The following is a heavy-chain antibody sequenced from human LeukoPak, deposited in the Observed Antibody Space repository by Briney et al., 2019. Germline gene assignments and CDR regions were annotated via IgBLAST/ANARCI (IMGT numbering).Heavy chain of an antibody. D-gene: IGHD2-2*01. CDR1: GFTFSSYA. J-gene: IGHJ4*02. CDR3: AREGRLSGYCSSTSCSPFDY. CDR2: IIPIFGTA. Sequence: GGSLRLSCAASGFTFSSYAISWLRQAPGQGLEWMGGIIPIFGTANYAQKFQGRVTITADESTSTAYMELSSLRSEDTAVYYCAREGRLSGYCSSTSCSPFDYWGQGTLVTVSS. V-gene: IGHV1-69*01.